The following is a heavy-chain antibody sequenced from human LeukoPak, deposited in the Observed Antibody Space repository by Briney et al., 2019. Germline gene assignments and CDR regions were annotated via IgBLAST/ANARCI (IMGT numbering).Heavy chain of an antibody. J-gene: IGHJ4*02. CDR1: GGSFSGYY. CDR3: ARTSSGYYFAY. D-gene: IGHD3-22*01. CDR2: INHSGST. V-gene: IGHV4-34*01. Sequence: PSETLSLTCAVYGGSFSGYYWNWIRQSPGKGLEWIGEINHSGSTNYNPSLKSRVTISVDTSKSQFSLKLSSVTAADTAVYYCARTSSGYYFAYWGQGTLVTVSS.